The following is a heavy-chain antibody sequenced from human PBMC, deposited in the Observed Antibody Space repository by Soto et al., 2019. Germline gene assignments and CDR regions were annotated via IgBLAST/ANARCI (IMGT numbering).Heavy chain of an antibody. CDR1: GFTFSSYA. J-gene: IGHJ6*02. Sequence: PVGSLRLSCAASGFTFSSYAVSCVRQAPGKGLEWVSAISGSGGSTYYADSVKGRFTISRDNSKNTLYLQMNSLRAEDTAVYYCAKAGGYYYYYGMDVWGQGSTVTVS. V-gene: IGHV3-23*01. CDR3: AKAGGYYYYYGMDV. CDR2: ISGSGGST.